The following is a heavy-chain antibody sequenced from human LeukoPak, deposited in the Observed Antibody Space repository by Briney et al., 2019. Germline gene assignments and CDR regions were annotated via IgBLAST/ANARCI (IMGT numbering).Heavy chain of an antibody. D-gene: IGHD1-26*01. CDR2: IYYTGST. J-gene: IGHJ4*02. CDR1: GGSIGTYY. Sequence: PSETLSLTCTVSGGSIGTYYWTWIRPPPGKGLEWIGYIYYTGSTNYNPSLKSRVTISVDTSKNQFSLKLSSVTAADTAVYYCARDNSGSYIDYWGQGTLVTVSS. V-gene: IGHV4-59*01. CDR3: ARDNSGSYIDY.